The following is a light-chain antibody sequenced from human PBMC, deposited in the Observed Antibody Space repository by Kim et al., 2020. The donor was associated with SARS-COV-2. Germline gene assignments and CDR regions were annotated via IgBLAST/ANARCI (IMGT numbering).Light chain of an antibody. CDR2: RNN. V-gene: IGLV10-54*04. J-gene: IGLJ3*02. CDR3: SAWHTSLSAWV. Sequence: HSATLTCTATSNTVATRRPAWLQHYPGHPPKLLSSRNNTLPSGLSARFSASRSGNTVSLPFTGLQPEDEAVYYCSAWHTSLSAWVFGGGPKLTVL. CDR1: SNTVATRR.